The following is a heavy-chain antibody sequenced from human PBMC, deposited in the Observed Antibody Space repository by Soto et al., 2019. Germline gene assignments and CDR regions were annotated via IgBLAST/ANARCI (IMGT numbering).Heavy chain of an antibody. CDR3: ARCYCSVGSCYTCWHFDL. V-gene: IGHV1-18*01. D-gene: IGHD2-15*01. CDR2: IGPYNGNT. CDR1: GYTFNNYG. J-gene: IGHJ2*01. Sequence: QVPLVQSGAEVKKPGASVKVSCKASGYTFNNYGISWVRQAPGQGLERMGWIGPYNGNTDHAQNFQGRVTMTTDTSTNTAYMELRSLRSDDTALYYCARCYCSVGSCYTCWHFDLWGRGTLVTVSS.